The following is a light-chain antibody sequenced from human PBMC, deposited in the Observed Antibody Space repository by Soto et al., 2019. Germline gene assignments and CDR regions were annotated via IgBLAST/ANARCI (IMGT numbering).Light chain of an antibody. CDR2: AAS. J-gene: IGKJ4*01. V-gene: IGKV1-39*01. CDR1: QSISIY. CDR3: QQSYSTST. Sequence: DIQMTQSPSSLSASVGDRVTITCRASQSISIYLNWYQQKPGKAPKLLIYAASSLQSCVPSRFSGSGSGTDFTFTISSLQPEDFATYYCQQSYSTSTFGGGTKVDIK.